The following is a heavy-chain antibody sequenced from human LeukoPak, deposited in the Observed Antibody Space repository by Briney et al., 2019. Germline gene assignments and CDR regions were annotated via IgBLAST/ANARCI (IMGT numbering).Heavy chain of an antibody. CDR1: GGSIGSANYY. Sequence: SETLPLTCTVSGGSIGSANYYWSWIRQPPGKGLEWLGHIYYSGSTYYNPSLKSRVAMSLDTSKNQFSLKLSSVTAADTAVYYCARDASVNIFSYYGLDVWAKGPRSSSP. CDR3: ARDASVNIFSYYGLDV. D-gene: IGHD4-17*01. J-gene: IGHJ6*02. V-gene: IGHV4-30-4*01. CDR2: IYYSGST.